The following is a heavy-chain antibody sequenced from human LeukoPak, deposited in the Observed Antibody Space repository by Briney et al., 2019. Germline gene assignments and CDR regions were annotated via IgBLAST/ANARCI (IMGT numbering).Heavy chain of an antibody. J-gene: IGHJ4*02. CDR1: GFTFSSYW. Sequence: GGSLRLSCAASGFTFSSYWMSWVRQAPGKGLEWVANIKQDGSEKYYVDSVKGRFTISRDNAKNSMYLQMNSLRAEDTAVYYCVGCSGGTCSDFDYWGRGTLVTVSS. CDR3: VGCSGGTCSDFDY. D-gene: IGHD2-15*01. CDR2: IKQDGSEK. V-gene: IGHV3-7*01.